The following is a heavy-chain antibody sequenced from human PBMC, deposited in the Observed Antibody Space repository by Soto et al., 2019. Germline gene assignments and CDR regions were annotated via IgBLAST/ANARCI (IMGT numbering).Heavy chain of an antibody. CDR3: ARGATVTQFDY. D-gene: IGHD4-17*01. CDR2: GSYSGTT. J-gene: IGHJ4*02. Sequence: PSASLSLTCTVSCVSVSSGSFYWAWIRQPPGKGLEWIGFGSYSGTTNYKPSLKSRVTISVDTSRSQISLKVSSLTAADTAVYYCARGATVTQFDYWGRGTLVTVSS. V-gene: IGHV4-61*01. CDR1: CVSVSSGSFY.